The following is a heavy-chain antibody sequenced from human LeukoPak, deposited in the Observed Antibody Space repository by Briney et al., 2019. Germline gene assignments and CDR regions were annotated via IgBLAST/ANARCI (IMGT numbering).Heavy chain of an antibody. CDR2: INWNGGST. CDR1: GFTLSSYL. D-gene: IGHD3-22*01. J-gene: IGHJ4*02. CDR3: ARDSGGSGYYYNPLPFDY. Sequence: PGGSLRLSCAASGFTLSSYLMSWVRQAPGKGLEWVSGINWNGGSTGYADSEKGRFTISRDNAKNSLYLQMNSLRAEDTALYYCARDSGGSGYYYNPLPFDYWGQGTLVTVSS. V-gene: IGHV3-20*04.